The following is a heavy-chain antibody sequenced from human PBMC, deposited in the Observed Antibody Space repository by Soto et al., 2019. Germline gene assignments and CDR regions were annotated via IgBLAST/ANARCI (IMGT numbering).Heavy chain of an antibody. Sequence: EVPLVESGGGLVKPGGSLRLSCAASGFTFSSYSMNWVRQAPGKGLEWVSSISSSTSYMYYADSVKGRFTISRDNAKNSLYLQMNSLRAEDTAVYYCARDFRDGYYFDYWGQGTLVTVSS. V-gene: IGHV3-21*01. CDR2: ISSSTSYM. J-gene: IGHJ4*02. CDR1: GFTFSSYS. CDR3: ARDFRDGYYFDY. D-gene: IGHD5-12*01.